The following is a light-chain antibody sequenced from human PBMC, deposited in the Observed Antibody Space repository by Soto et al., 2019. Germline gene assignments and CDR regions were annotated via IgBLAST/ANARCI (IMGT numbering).Light chain of an antibody. CDR1: QSVSSN. CDR3: QQYNNWPPWT. CDR2: GAS. J-gene: IGKJ1*01. V-gene: IGKV3-15*01. Sequence: EIVMTQSPATLSVSPGERATLSCRASQSVSSNLAWYQQKPGQAPRLLIYGASTTATGIPARFSGSGSGTEFTPTISTLPSKHFAVYYCQQYNNWPPWTFGQGTKVDI.